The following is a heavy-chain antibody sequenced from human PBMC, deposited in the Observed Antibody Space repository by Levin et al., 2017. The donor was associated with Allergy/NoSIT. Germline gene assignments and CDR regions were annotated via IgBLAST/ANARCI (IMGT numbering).Heavy chain of an antibody. CDR1: GFTFSSYA. CDR3: AKDDSGYDSWGGPFDY. CDR2: ISGSGGYT. D-gene: IGHD5-12*01. J-gene: IGHJ4*02. V-gene: IGHV3-23*01. Sequence: HPGGSLRLSCAASGFTFSSYAMSWVRQAPGKGLEWVSAISGSGGYTYYADSVKGRFTISRDNSKNTLYLQMNSLRAEDTAVYYCAKDDSGYDSWGGPFDYWGQGTLVTVSS.